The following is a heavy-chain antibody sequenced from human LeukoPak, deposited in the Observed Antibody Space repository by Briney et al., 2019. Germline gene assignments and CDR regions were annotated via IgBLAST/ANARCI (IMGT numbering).Heavy chain of an antibody. CDR1: GYTFTSYG. J-gene: IGHJ6*02. D-gene: IGHD2-15*01. CDR3: ARDCGGGSCTDYYYYYGMDV. Sequence: ASVKVSCKASGYTFTSYGISWVRQAPGQGLEWMGWISAYNGNTNYVQKLQGRVTMTTDTSTSTAYMELRSLRSDDTAVYYCARDCGGGSCTDYYYYYGMDVWGQGTTVTVSS. V-gene: IGHV1-18*01. CDR2: ISAYNGNT.